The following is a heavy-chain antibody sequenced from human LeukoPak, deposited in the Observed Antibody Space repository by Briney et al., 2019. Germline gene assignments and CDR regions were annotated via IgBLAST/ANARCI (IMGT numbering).Heavy chain of an antibody. D-gene: IGHD2-21*01. CDR2: ISWNSGSI. CDR3: ARDETVDGAFDI. J-gene: IGHJ3*02. V-gene: IGHV3-9*01. CDR1: GFTFDDYA. Sequence: GGSLRLSCAASGFTFDDYAMHWVRQAPGKGLEWVSGISWNSGSIGYADSVKGRFTISRDNAKNSLYLQMNSLRAEDTAVYYCARDETVDGAFDIWGQGTMVTVSP.